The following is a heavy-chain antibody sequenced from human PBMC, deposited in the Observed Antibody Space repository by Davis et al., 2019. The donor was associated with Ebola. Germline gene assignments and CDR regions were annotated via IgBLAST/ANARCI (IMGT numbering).Heavy chain of an antibody. CDR1: GGSISSYY. V-gene: IGHV4-59*08. CDR3: ARLYSYAHYYYYGMDV. J-gene: IGHJ6*02. CDR2: IYYSGST. D-gene: IGHD5-18*01. Sequence: MPGGSLRLSCTVSGGSISSYYWSWIRQPPGKGLEWIGYIYYSGSTNYNPSLKSQVTISVDTSKNQFSLKLSSVTAADTAVYYCARLYSYAHYYYYGMDVWGQGTTVTVSS.